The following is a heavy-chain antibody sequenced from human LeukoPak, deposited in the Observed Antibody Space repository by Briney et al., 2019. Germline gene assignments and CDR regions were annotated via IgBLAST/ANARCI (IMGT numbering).Heavy chain of an antibody. CDR3: AKDGHCSSTSCYTYDY. Sequence: GGSLRLSCAASGFTFSTSAMSWVRQAPGKGLEWVSAISGSGGSTYYADSVKGRFTISRDNSKNTLYLQMNSLRAEDTAVYYCAKDGHCSSTSCYTYDYWGQGALVTVSS. CDR1: GFTFSTSA. V-gene: IGHV3-23*01. J-gene: IGHJ4*02. CDR2: ISGSGGST. D-gene: IGHD2-2*02.